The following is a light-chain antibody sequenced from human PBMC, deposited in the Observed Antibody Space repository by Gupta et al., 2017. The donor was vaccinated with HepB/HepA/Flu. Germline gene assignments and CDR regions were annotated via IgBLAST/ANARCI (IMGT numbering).Light chain of an antibody. CDR2: LNNDGSH. CDR3: QAWDTGMLV. J-gene: IGLJ1*01. V-gene: IGLV4-69*01. Sequence: QLVLTRSPSASASLGASVKLTCTLSSGHSSNAVAWHQQQPEKGPRYLMRLNNDGSHIKGDGIPDRFSGSSSGAERYLTISNLQSEDEADYYCQAWDTGMLVCGTGTTVTVL. CDR1: SGHSSNA.